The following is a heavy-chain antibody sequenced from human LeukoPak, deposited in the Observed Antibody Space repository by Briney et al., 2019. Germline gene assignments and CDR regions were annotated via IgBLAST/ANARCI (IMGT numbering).Heavy chain of an antibody. Sequence: ASVKVSCKASGYTFTGYYMHWVRQAPGQGLEWMGWINPNSGGTNYAQKFQGRVTMTRDTSISTAYMELSRLRSDDTAVYYCARERYEESYWFDPWGQGTLVTVSS. V-gene: IGHV1-2*02. CDR2: INPNSGGT. CDR3: ARERYEESYWFDP. D-gene: IGHD3-9*01. J-gene: IGHJ5*02. CDR1: GYTFTGYY.